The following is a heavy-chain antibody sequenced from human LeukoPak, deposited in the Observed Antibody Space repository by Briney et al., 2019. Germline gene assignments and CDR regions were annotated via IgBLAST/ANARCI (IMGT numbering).Heavy chain of an antibody. CDR2: IYYSGST. Sequence: SETLSLTCAVSGGSISSNSYYWGWIRQPPGTGLEWIGSIYYSGSTYYNPSLKSRVTISVDTSKNQFSLKLSSVTAADTAVYYCARHVAHSTVTPFDYWGQGTLVTVSS. V-gene: IGHV4-39*01. CDR1: GGSISSNSYY. J-gene: IGHJ4*02. CDR3: ARHVAHSTVTPFDY. D-gene: IGHD4-17*01.